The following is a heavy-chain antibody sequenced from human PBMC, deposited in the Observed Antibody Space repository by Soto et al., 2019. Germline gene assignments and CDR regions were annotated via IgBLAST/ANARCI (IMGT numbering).Heavy chain of an antibody. Sequence: GGSLRLSCAASGFTFSSYAMHWVRQAPGKGLEWVAVISYDGSNKYYADSVKGRFTISRDNSKNTLYLQMNSLRAEDTAVYYCAREREHREYSYGYDYWGQGTLVTVSS. V-gene: IGHV3-30-3*01. CDR3: AREREHREYSYGYDY. J-gene: IGHJ4*02. CDR2: ISYDGSNK. D-gene: IGHD5-18*01. CDR1: GFTFSSYA.